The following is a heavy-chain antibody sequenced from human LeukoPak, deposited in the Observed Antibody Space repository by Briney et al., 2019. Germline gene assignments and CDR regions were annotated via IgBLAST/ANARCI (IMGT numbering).Heavy chain of an antibody. CDR2: IPYDGSNK. D-gene: IGHD2-15*01. Sequence: GGSLRLSCAASGFTFSSYAMHWVRQAPGKGLEWVAVIPYDGSNKYYADSVKGRFTISRDNSKNTLYLQMNSLRAEDTAVYYCARDGGYCSGGSCHLGPDYWGQGTLVTVSS. CDR1: GFTFSSYA. V-gene: IGHV3-30-3*01. CDR3: ARDGGYCSGGSCHLGPDY. J-gene: IGHJ4*02.